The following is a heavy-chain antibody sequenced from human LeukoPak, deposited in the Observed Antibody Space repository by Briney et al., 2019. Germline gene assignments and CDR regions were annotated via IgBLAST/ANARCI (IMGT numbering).Heavy chain of an antibody. CDR3: ARRRAMTPSTGFDY. CDR2: IYYSGST. Sequence: PSETLSLTCTVSGGTISSSSYYWGWIRQPPGKGLEWIGSIYYSGSTYYNPSLKSRVTISVDTSKNQFSLKLSSVTAADTAVYYCARRRAMTPSTGFDYRGQGTLVTVSS. CDR1: GGTISSSSYY. V-gene: IGHV4-39*01. J-gene: IGHJ4*02. D-gene: IGHD2-8*02.